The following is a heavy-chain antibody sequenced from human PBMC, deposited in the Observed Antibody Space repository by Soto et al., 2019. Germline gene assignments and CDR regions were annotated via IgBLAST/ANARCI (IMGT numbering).Heavy chain of an antibody. CDR1: GFTFSSYW. CDR3: AREGRGWYSHPFDP. D-gene: IGHD6-19*01. CDR2: IKQDGSEK. J-gene: IGHJ5*02. Sequence: GGSLRLSCAASGFTFSSYWMSWVRQAPGKGLEWVANIKQDGSEKNYVDSVKGRFTISRDNAKNSLYLQMNSLRAEDTAVYYCAREGRGWYSHPFDPWGQGTLVTVSS. V-gene: IGHV3-7*01.